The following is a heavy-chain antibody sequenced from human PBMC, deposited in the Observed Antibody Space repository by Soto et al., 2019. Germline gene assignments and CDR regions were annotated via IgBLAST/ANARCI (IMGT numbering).Heavy chain of an antibody. Sequence: SETLSLTCTVPGGSMTSGDQYWTWIRHRPGEGLEWFGYINHMGSLYYNPSLKSRVSMSVDTSKNQFSLNLSSVTAADTAVYYCARELPQRQGRNMDVWGQGTTLTV. V-gene: IGHV4-31*03. CDR2: INHMGSL. CDR3: ARELPQRQGRNMDV. D-gene: IGHD1-1*01. J-gene: IGHJ6*02. CDR1: GGSMTSGDQY.